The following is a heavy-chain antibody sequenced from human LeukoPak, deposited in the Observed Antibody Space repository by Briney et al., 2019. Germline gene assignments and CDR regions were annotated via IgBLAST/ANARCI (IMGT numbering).Heavy chain of an antibody. D-gene: IGHD2-2*01. Sequence: PSETLSLTCTVSGGSISSSSYYWSWIRQPPGKGLEWIGYIYYSGSTNYNPSLKSRVTISVDTSKNQFSLKLSSVTAADTAVYYCARVGGGYCSSTSCASGFDPWGQGTLVTVSS. V-gene: IGHV4-61*01. CDR3: ARVGGGYCSSTSCASGFDP. CDR1: GGSISSSSYY. J-gene: IGHJ5*02. CDR2: IYYSGST.